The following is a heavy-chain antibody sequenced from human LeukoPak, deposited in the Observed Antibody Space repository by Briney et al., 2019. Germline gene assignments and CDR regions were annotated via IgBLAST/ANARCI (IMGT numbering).Heavy chain of an antibody. V-gene: IGHV4-59*12. CDR2: IYHSGST. J-gene: IGHJ4*02. CDR1: GGSISSYY. D-gene: IGHD3-3*01. CDR3: AGSPAGFLEWLYYFDY. Sequence: SETLSLTCTVSGGSISSYYWSWIRQPPGKGLEWIGYIYHSGSTYYNPSLKSRVTISVDRSKNQFSLKLSSVTAADTAVYYCAGSPAGFLEWLYYFDYWGQGTLVTVSS.